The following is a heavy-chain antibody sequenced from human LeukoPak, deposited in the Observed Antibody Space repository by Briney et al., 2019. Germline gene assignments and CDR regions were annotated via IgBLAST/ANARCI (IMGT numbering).Heavy chain of an antibody. CDR2: IYYSGST. V-gene: IGHV4-59*01. Sequence: SETLSLTCTVSGASISGYYWSWIRQPPGRGLEWIGYIYYSGSTNYNPSLKSRVTISLDRSKNQFSLKLSSVTAADTAVYYCATRGSGSPFDPWGQGTLVTVSS. J-gene: IGHJ5*02. D-gene: IGHD3-10*01. CDR1: GASISGYY. CDR3: ATRGSGSPFDP.